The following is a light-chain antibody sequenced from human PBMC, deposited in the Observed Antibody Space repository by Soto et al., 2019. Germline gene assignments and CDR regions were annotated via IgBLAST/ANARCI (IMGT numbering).Light chain of an antibody. CDR1: QSISSW. J-gene: IGKJ1*01. Sequence: DIHMTQSPSSLSASVGDTVTITCQASQSISSWLAWHPQKPGKAPKLPIYDASTFASGVPSRFSGSGSAPEFTLTISNLQPDDFATYYCQQYGTFGQGTKVDI. CDR2: DAS. CDR3: QQYGT. V-gene: IGKV1-5*01.